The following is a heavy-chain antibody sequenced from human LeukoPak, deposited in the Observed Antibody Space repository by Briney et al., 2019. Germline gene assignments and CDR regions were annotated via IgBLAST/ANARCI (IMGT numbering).Heavy chain of an antibody. D-gene: IGHD6-19*01. CDR3: ARDRIAVAGKGHFDY. CDR2: IYSGGST. V-gene: IGHV3-66*01. CDR1: GFTVSSNY. J-gene: IGHJ4*02. Sequence: AGGSLRLSCAASGFTVSSNYMSWVRQAPGKGLEWVSVIYSGGSTYYADSVKGRFTISRDNSKNTLYLQMNSLRAEDTAVYYCARDRIAVAGKGHFDYWGQGTLVTVSS.